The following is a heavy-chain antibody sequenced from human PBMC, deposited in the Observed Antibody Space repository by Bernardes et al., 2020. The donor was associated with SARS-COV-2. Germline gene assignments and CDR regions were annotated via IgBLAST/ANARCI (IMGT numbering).Heavy chain of an antibody. CDR1: GFSFSTFD. D-gene: IGHD2-15*01. Sequence: GGSLRLSCAASGFSFSTFDMHWVRQTAGKSLEWVAGIGTTGDTHYPGSVKGRFTISRENAKNSLYLEMNSLRAGDTAVYYCARGGRECGGGSCWQKYYFDYWGQGTLVTVSS. V-gene: IGHV3-13*01. J-gene: IGHJ4*02. CDR2: IGTTGDT. CDR3: ARGGRECGGGSCWQKYYFDY.